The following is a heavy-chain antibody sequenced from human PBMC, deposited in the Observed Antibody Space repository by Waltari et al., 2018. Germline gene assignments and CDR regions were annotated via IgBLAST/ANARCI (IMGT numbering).Heavy chain of an antibody. CDR3: ARGSPHDRSGYYPVNY. D-gene: IGHD3-22*01. CDR1: VYTFTSYD. Sequence: QVQLVQSGAEVKKPGASVKVSCKASVYTFTSYDTNWVQPSTGQGLEGMGWMNPNSGNKGYAQKFQGRVTMTRNTSISTAYMELSSLRSAETAVYYCARGSPHDRSGYYPVNYWGQGTLVTVSS. J-gene: IGHJ4*02. V-gene: IGHV1-8*01. CDR2: MNPNSGNK.